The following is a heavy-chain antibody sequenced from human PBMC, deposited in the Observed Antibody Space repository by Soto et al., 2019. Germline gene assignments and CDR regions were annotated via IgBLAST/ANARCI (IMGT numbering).Heavy chain of an antibody. CDR2: IWYDGSNK. J-gene: IGHJ4*02. D-gene: IGHD1-7*01. Sequence: QEQLAESGGGVVQPGRSLRLSCAASGSIFSGYGMHWVRQAPGKGLEWVAVIWYDGSNKYYADSVKGRFTISRDNSKNMLYLXMDSLRAEDTAVXXXXXDXIGGTAFRGFCDYWGQGTLVTVSS. CDR1: GSIFSGYG. V-gene: IGHV3-33*01. CDR3: XXDXIGGTAFRGFCDY.